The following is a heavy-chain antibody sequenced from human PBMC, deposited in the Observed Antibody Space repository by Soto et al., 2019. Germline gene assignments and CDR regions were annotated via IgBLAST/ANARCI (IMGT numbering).Heavy chain of an antibody. CDR1: GFSFSSYA. Sequence: MRLSCAASGFSFSSYALYWVRQAPGKGLEWVALISYNGINEYYADSVKGRFTISRDSSTNTLSLQMNSLRGEDTAVYYCARAPPRGIAAPGTWGSGMDVWGQGTTVTVSS. CDR3: ARAPPRGIAAPGTWGSGMDV. CDR2: ISYNGINE. V-gene: IGHV3-30-3*01. J-gene: IGHJ6*02. D-gene: IGHD6-13*01.